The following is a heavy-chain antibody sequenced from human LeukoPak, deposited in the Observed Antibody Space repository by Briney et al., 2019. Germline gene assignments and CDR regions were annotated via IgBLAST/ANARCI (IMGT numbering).Heavy chain of an antibody. D-gene: IGHD4-23*01. CDR2: IWYDASNK. CDR3: ARNLRKYGSNSEYFDY. Sequence: GRSLRLSCAASGFTFSSHGMHWVRQAPGKGLEWVAVIWYDASNKYYADSVKGRFTVSRDNSKNTLYLQMNSLRAEDTATYYCARNLRKYGSNSEYFDYWGQGTVVTVSS. V-gene: IGHV3-33*01. J-gene: IGHJ4*02. CDR1: GFTFSSHG.